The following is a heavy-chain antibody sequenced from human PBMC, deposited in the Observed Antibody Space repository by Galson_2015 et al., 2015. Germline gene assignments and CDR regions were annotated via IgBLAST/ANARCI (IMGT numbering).Heavy chain of an antibody. Sequence: VKVSCKASGGTFSSYAISWVRQAPGQGLEWMGGIIPISGTANYAQKFQGRVTITADESTSTAYMELSSLRSEDTAVYYCARLPHYDILIGYYRGDAFDIWGQGTMVTVSS. V-gene: IGHV1-69*13. D-gene: IGHD3-9*01. CDR1: GGTFSSYA. CDR2: IIPISGTA. CDR3: ARLPHYDILIGYYRGDAFDI. J-gene: IGHJ3*02.